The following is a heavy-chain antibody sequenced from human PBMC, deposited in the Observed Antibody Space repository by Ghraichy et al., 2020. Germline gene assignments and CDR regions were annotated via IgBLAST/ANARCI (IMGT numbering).Heavy chain of an antibody. D-gene: IGHD3-22*01. CDR3: AKLGYDSSGNNWFDP. CDR1: GFTFSSYA. Sequence: GGSLRLSCAASGFTFSSYAMSWVRQAPGKGLEWVSAISGSGGSTHYADSVKGRFTISRDNSKNTLYLQMNSLRAEDTAVYDCAKLGYDSSGNNWFDPWGQGTLDTVSS. V-gene: IGHV3-23*01. CDR2: ISGSGGST. J-gene: IGHJ5*02.